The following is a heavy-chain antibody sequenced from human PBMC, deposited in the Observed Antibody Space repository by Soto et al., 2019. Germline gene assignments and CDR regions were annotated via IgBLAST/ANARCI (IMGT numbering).Heavy chain of an antibody. Sequence: SETLSLTCTVSGGSISSYYWSWIRQPPGKGLEWIGYIYYSGSTNYNPSLKSRVTISVDTSKNQFSLKLSSVTAADTAVYYCARSGGYSYGYDYWGQGTLVTVS. CDR3: ARSGGYSYGYDY. CDR1: GGSISSYY. V-gene: IGHV4-59*01. J-gene: IGHJ4*02. D-gene: IGHD5-18*01. CDR2: IYYSGST.